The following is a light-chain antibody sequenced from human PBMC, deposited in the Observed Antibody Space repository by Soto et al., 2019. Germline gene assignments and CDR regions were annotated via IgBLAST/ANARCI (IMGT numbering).Light chain of an antibody. Sequence: DIQMTQSPSTLSGSVGDRVTITCRASQTISSWLAWYQQKPGKAPSLLISDASTLQSGVPSRFSGSGSGTDFTLSISSLQSEDSATYYCQQSLNPPHTFGQGTKVEI. CDR3: QQSLNPPHT. CDR1: QTISSW. CDR2: DAS. V-gene: IGKV1-39*01. J-gene: IGKJ2*01.